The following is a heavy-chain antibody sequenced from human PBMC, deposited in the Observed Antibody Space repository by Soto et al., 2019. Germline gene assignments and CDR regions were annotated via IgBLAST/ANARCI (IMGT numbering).Heavy chain of an antibody. Sequence: LVNPTQTLTLTCTFSGFSLSTSGMCVSWIRQPPGKALEWLALIDWDDDKYYSTSLKTRLTISKDTSKNQVVLTMTNMDPVDTATYYCARIQEGYYYYGMDVWGQGTTVTVSS. V-gene: IGHV2-70*01. CDR1: GFSLSTSGMC. J-gene: IGHJ6*02. CDR3: ARIQEGYYYYGMDV. CDR2: IDWDDDK.